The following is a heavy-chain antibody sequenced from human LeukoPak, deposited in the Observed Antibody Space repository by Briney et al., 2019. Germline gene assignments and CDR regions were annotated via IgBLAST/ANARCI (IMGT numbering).Heavy chain of an antibody. CDR2: IYYSGST. V-gene: IGHV4-59*01. J-gene: IGHJ4*02. Sequence: PSETLSLTCTVSGGSISSYYWSWIRQPPGKGLEWIGYIYYSGSTNYNPSLKSRVTISVDTSKNQFSLKLSSVTAADTAVYYCAGDIAYGDYVFDYWGQGTLVTVSS. CDR1: GGSISSYY. D-gene: IGHD4-17*01. CDR3: AGDIAYGDYVFDY.